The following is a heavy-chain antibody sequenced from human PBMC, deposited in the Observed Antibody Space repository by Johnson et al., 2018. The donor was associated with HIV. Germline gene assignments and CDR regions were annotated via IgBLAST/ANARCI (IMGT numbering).Heavy chain of an antibody. V-gene: IGHV3-9*01. J-gene: IGHJ3*01. CDR3: ATGDDDGF. CDR1: GFTFDDYA. CDR2: ISWISGTI. D-gene: IGHD5-12*01. Sequence: VQLVESGGGLEQPGRSLRLSCEASGFTFDDYAMHWVRQAPGKGLEWVSGISWISGTIGYADSVKGRFTISRDNSKNTLFLQINSLRTEDTAVYYCATGDDDGFWGQGTMVTVSS.